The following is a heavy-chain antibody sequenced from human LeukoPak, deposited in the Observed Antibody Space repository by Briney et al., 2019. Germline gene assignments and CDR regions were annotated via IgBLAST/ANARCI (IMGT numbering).Heavy chain of an antibody. CDR3: AKDLGDSSGQLDY. Sequence: PGGSLRLSCAASAFTFSSYGMHWVRQAPGKGLEWVAFIRYDGSNKYYADSVKGRFTISRDNSKNTLYLQMNSLRAEDTAVYYCAKDLGDSSGQLDYWGQGTLVTVSS. CDR2: IRYDGSNK. J-gene: IGHJ4*02. V-gene: IGHV3-30*02. D-gene: IGHD6-19*01. CDR1: AFTFSSYG.